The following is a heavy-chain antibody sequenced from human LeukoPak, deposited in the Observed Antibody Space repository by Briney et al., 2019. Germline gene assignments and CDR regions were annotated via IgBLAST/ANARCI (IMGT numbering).Heavy chain of an antibody. CDR3: ARGDSGYDFAPFDY. V-gene: IGHV3-30*04. D-gene: IGHD5-12*01. J-gene: IGHJ4*02. CDR1: GFSITTFA. Sequence: QPGGSLRLSCAASGFSITTFAMHWVRQAPGKGLEWVAVISYDGKNKFHSDSVKGRFTVSRDNSKNTLFLQMNGLRPEDTAVYYCARGDSGYDFAPFDYWGQGTLVTVSS. CDR2: ISYDGKNK.